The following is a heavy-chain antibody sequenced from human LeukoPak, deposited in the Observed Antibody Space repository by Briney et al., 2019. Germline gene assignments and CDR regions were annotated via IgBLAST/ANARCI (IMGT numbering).Heavy chain of an antibody. CDR2: IWYDGSNK. CDR1: GFTFSSYG. V-gene: IGHV3-33*01. Sequence: GGSLRLSCAASGFTFSSYGMHWVRQAPGKGLEWVTLIWYDGSNKNYADSVKGRFTISRDNSKNTVYLQMNGLRVEDTAVYYCARRGEGDAFDIWGQGTLVIVSS. D-gene: IGHD3-10*01. CDR3: ARRGEGDAFDI. J-gene: IGHJ4*02.